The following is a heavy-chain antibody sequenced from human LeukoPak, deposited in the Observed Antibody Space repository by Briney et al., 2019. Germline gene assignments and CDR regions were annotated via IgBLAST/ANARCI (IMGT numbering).Heavy chain of an antibody. CDR1: GGTFSSYA. V-gene: IGHV1-69*05. CDR2: IIPIFGTA. CDR3: ARSAREDYYYMDV. Sequence: GASVKVSCKASGGTFSSYAISWVRQAPGQGLEWMGGIIPIFGTANYAQKFQGRVTITTDESTSTAYMELSSLGSEDTAVYYCARSAREDYYYMDVWGKGTTVTVSS. J-gene: IGHJ6*03.